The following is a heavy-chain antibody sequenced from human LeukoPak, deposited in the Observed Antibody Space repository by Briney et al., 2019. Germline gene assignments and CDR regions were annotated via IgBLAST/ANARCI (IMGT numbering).Heavy chain of an antibody. J-gene: IGHJ4*02. CDR1: GGTFSSYA. D-gene: IGHD3-22*01. Sequence: SAKVPCKASGGTFSSYAISWVRQAPGQGLEWMGRIILLYDIPNYAQKFQSRVTIIADKSTSTVYMELSRLRSEDTAVYYCASGYYDSSGYYRGRLDYWGQGTLVTVSS. V-gene: IGHV1-69*04. CDR2: IILLYDIP. CDR3: ASGYYDSSGYYRGRLDY.